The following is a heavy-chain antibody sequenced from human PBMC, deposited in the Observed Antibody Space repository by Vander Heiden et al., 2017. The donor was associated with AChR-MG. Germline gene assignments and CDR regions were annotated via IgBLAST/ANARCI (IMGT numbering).Heavy chain of an antibody. V-gene: IGHV3-11*01. CDR3: ARAFGSGTWSDAFDI. D-gene: IGHD3-10*01. Sequence: QVQLVESGGGLVKPGGSLTLSCAASGFTFSGYYMSWIRQAPGKGLEWLSYISSTGRTTYHTDSVKGRFSTSRDNTENSLFLHMNSLRVEDTAVYFCARAFGSGTWSDAFDIWGQGEMVTVSS. J-gene: IGHJ3*02. CDR2: ISSTGRTT. CDR1: GFTFSGYY.